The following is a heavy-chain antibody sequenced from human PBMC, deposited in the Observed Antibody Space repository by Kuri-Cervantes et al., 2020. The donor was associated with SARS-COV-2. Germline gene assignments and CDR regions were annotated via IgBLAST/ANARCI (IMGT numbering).Heavy chain of an antibody. D-gene: IGHD3-16*01. CDR1: GFTFSSYA. CDR2: ISYDGSNK. V-gene: IGHV3-30-3*01. Sequence: GESLKISCAASGFTFSSYAMHWVRQAPGKGLEWVAVISYDGSNKYYADSVKGRFTISRDNSKNTLYLQMNRLRAEDTAVYYCTRSGGAGSDYWGQGTMVTVSS. J-gene: IGHJ4*02. CDR3: TRSGGAGSDY.